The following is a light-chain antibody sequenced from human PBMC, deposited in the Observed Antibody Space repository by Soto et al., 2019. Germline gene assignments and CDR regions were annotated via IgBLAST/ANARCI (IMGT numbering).Light chain of an antibody. CDR2: DAS. CDR3: QQYEIWTQWT. V-gene: IGKV3-15*01. CDR1: QSVGRK. J-gene: IGKJ1*01. Sequence: EIEMTQSPATLSVSPGERATLSCRSSQSVGRKLAWYQQKPGQAPRLLIYDASNRAMGVPARFSGSGSGTELTLTISSLQSEDVAVYHYQQYEIWTQWTFGQGTKVEI.